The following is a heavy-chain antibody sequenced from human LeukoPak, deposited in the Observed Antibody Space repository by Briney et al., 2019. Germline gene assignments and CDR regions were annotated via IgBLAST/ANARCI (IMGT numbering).Heavy chain of an antibody. D-gene: IGHD1-26*01. CDR1: GDPFTSQY. J-gene: IGHJ4*01. CDR3: ARDSRYSASYYLKF. Sequence: ASVKVSCKASGDPFTSQYMHWVRQAPGQGLEWMGMINPSGGSTSYAQKFQGTVTMTSDASTSTVYMELSSLRSEDTAVYYCARDSRYSASYYLKFWGQGTLVIVSS. CDR2: INPSGGST. V-gene: IGHV1-46*01.